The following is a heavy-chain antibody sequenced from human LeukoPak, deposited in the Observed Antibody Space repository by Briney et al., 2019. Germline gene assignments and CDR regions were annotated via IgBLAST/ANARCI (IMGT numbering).Heavy chain of an antibody. D-gene: IGHD2/OR15-2a*01. CDR2: ISAYNGNT. CDR3: ARVLNYYYYYGMDV. V-gene: IGHV1-18*01. Sequence: ASVKVSCKASGYTFTSYGISWVRQAPGQGLEWMGWISAYNGNTNYAQKLQGRVTMTTDTSTSTAYMELRSLRPDDTAVYYCARVLNYYYYYGMDVWGQGTTVTVSS. CDR1: GYTFTSYG. J-gene: IGHJ6*02.